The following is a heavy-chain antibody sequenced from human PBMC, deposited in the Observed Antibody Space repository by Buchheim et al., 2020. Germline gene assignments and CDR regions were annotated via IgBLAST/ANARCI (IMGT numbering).Heavy chain of an antibody. J-gene: IGHJ4*02. CDR3: AKDQGDFWSGYYSVLDY. Sequence: EVQLLESGGGLVQPGGSLRLSCAASGFTFSSYAMSWVRQAPGKGLEWVSAISGSGGGTYYADSVKGRFTISRDNSKNKLYLQMSSLRAEDTAVYYCAKDQGDFWSGYYSVLDYWGQGTL. CDR2: ISGSGGGT. D-gene: IGHD3-3*01. CDR1: GFTFSSYA. V-gene: IGHV3-23*01.